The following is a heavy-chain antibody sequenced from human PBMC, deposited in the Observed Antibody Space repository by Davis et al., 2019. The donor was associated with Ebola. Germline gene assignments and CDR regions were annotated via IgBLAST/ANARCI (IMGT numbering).Heavy chain of an antibody. CDR1: GGSFSGYY. J-gene: IGHJ5*02. V-gene: IGHV4-34*01. Sequence: MPSETLSLTCAVYGGSFSGYYWSWIRQPPGKGLEWIGEINHSGSTNYNPSLKSRVTISVDTSKNQFSLKLSSVTAADTAVYYCARHRYYGSGSYYNAGWFDPWGQGTLVTVSS. CDR3: ARHRYYGSGSYYNAGWFDP. D-gene: IGHD3-10*01. CDR2: INHSGST.